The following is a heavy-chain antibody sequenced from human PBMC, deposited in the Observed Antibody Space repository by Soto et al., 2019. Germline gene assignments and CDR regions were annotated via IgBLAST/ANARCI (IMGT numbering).Heavy chain of an antibody. CDR3: ARMLGECRHTNCLIDF. CDR2: VFYTGTT. J-gene: IGHJ4*02. D-gene: IGHD3-10*02. V-gene: IGHV4-59*01. CDR1: GVSISTYY. Sequence: VHLQESGPGLVKPLETLSLTCTVSGVSISTYYWSWIRQSPGKGLEWIGFVFYTGTTNYSPSLKSRVTISADASKNLFSLKLTSVTAADTAVYYCARMLGECRHTNCLIDFWGRGTLVTVSS.